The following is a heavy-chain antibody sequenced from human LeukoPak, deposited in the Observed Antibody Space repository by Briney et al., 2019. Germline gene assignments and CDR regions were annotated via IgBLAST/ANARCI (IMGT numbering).Heavy chain of an antibody. CDR3: ARFGLRYYYAMDV. Sequence: GGSLRLSCAASEFTFSNYWMRWVRQAPGKGLEWVANIKEEGNEKYYVDSVRGRFTISRDNAKNSLYLQMNSLRAEDTAIYYCARFGLRYYYAMDVWGQGTTVTVSS. D-gene: IGHD3-10*01. CDR1: EFTFSNYW. CDR2: IKEEGNEK. J-gene: IGHJ6*02. V-gene: IGHV3-7*04.